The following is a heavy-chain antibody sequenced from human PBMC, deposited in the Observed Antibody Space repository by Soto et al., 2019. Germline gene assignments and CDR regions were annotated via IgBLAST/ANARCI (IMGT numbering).Heavy chain of an antibody. CDR2: IYYSGST. V-gene: IGHV4-31*03. J-gene: IGHJ4*02. Sequence: QVQLQESGPGLVKPSQTLSLTCTVSGGSISSGGYYWSWIRQHPGKGLEWIGYIYYSGSTYYNPSLKSRVTMSVDTSKNQFSLKLSSVTAADTAVYYCARSNLMITFGGVRHWGQGTLVTVSS. CDR1: GGSISSGGYY. D-gene: IGHD3-16*01. CDR3: ARSNLMITFGGVRH.